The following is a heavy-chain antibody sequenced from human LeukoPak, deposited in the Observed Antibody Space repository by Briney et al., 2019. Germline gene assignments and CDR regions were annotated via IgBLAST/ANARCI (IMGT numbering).Heavy chain of an antibody. V-gene: IGHV1-2*06. D-gene: IGHD5-24*01. CDR1: GYAFTGYY. J-gene: IGHJ3*02. Sequence: GASVKVSCKASGYAFTGYYMNWVRQAPGQGLEWLGRINPNTGGTNFAQSFQGRVTMTRDTSITTAYMELSRLRSDDTAVYYCARVGDGLDDAFDIWGQGTMVTVSS. CDR2: INPNTGGT. CDR3: ARVGDGLDDAFDI.